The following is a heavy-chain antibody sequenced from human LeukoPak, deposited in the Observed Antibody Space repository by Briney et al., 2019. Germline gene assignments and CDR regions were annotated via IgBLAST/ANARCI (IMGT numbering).Heavy chain of an antibody. CDR3: ARVGATGTTSPFDY. V-gene: IGHV4-39*07. CDR2: IYYSGST. J-gene: IGHJ4*02. CDR1: GGSISSSSYY. D-gene: IGHD1-1*01. Sequence: PSETLSLTCTVSGGSISSSSYYWGWIRQPPGKGLEWIGSIYYSGSTYYNPSLKSRVTVSVDTSKNQFSLKLSSVTAADTAVYYCARVGATGTTSPFDYWGQGTLVTVSS.